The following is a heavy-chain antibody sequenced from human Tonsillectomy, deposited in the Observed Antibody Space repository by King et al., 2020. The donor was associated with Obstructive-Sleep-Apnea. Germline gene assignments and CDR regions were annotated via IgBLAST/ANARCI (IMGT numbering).Heavy chain of an antibody. D-gene: IGHD3-16*01. Sequence: VQLQESGPGLVKPSETLSLTCTVSGASLSSYYWTWIRQPPGKGLEWIGHFYHSGTTNYNPSLKSRVTISVDTSKNQFSLMLTSVTAADTAVYYCARDHLGGVADYWGQGTLVTVSS. CDR1: GASLSSYY. CDR2: FYHSGTT. V-gene: IGHV4-59*01. J-gene: IGHJ4*02. CDR3: ARDHLGGVADY.